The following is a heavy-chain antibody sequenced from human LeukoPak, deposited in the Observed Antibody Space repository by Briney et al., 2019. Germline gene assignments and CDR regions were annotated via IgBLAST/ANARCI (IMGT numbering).Heavy chain of an antibody. CDR3: AGSNIVAKDGDY. CDR1: GGSFSGYY. Sequence: SETLSLTCAVYGGSFSGYYWSWIRQPPGKGLEWIGEINHSGSTNYNPSLKSRVTISVDTSKNQISLKLSSVTAADTAVYYCAGSNIVAKDGDYWGQGTLVTVSS. V-gene: IGHV4-34*01. CDR2: INHSGST. D-gene: IGHD5-12*01. J-gene: IGHJ4*02.